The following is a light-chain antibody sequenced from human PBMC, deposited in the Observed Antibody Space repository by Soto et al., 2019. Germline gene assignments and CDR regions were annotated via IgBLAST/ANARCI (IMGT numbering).Light chain of an antibody. CDR3: QPYNNWPWT. CDR1: QSVSSN. Sequence: EIVMTQSPATLSVSPGERATLSCRASQSVSSNLAWYQQKPGQAPRLLIYGASTTDTGIPARFSGSGSGTEITITIRNLKSENFAVYYCQPYNNWPWTFGQGTKVQIK. V-gene: IGKV3-15*01. CDR2: GAS. J-gene: IGKJ1*01.